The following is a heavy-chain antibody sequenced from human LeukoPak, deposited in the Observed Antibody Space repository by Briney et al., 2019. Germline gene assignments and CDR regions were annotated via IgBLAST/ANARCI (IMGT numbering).Heavy chain of an antibody. CDR1: GGSFSGYD. CDR3: ARGPGYGDYVAYYYGMDV. D-gene: IGHD4-17*01. V-gene: IGHV4-34*01. Sequence: PSETLSLTCAVYGGSFSGYDWSWIRQPPGKGLEWIGEINHSGSTNYNPSLKSRVTISVDTSKNQFSLKLSSVIAADTAVYYCARGPGYGDYVAYYYGMDVWGQGTTVTVSS. CDR2: INHSGST. J-gene: IGHJ6*02.